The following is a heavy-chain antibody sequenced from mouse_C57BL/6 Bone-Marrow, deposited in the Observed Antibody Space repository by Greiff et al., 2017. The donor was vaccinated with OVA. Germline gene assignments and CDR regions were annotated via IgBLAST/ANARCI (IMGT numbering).Heavy chain of an antibody. CDR3: ARDGLGRAWFAY. CDR2: SRNKANDYTT. Sequence: EVKLVESGGGLVQSGRSLRLSCATSGFTFSDFYMEWVRQAPGKGLEWIAASRNKANDYTTEYSASVKGRFIVSRDTSQSILYLQMNALRAEDTAIYYCARDGLGRAWFAYWGQGTLVTVSA. J-gene: IGHJ3*01. CDR1: GFTFSDFY. D-gene: IGHD4-1*01. V-gene: IGHV7-1*01.